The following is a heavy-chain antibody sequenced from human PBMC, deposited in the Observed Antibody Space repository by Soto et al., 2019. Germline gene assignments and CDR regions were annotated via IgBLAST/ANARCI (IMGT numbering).Heavy chain of an antibody. D-gene: IGHD3-10*01. CDR3: AKVGWFGGNEYFYFYYYMDV. J-gene: IGHJ6*03. Sequence: EVQLLESGGGLVQPGGSLRLSCAASGFTFSSYAMRWVRQAPGKGLEWVSAISGSGHSAYYADSVKGRFTISRDNSKNTLYLQMNSLRAEDTAVYYCAKVGWFGGNEYFYFYYYMDVWGKGTTVTVSS. V-gene: IGHV3-23*01. CDR2: ISGSGHSA. CDR1: GFTFSSYA.